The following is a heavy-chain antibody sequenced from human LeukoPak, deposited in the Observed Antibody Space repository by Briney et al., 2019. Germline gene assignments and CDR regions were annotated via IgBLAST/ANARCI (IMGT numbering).Heavy chain of an antibody. CDR1: GFTFSYYD. Sequence: AGGYLRLSCAASGFTFSYYDMHWVRQATGKGLEWVSAIGTAGDTYYTGSVKGRFTISGENAKNSLYLQMNSLRAGDTAVYYCARVAKERVGGVYYFDYWGQGTLVTVSS. J-gene: IGHJ4*02. CDR3: ARVAKERVGGVYYFDY. V-gene: IGHV3-13*01. D-gene: IGHD1-1*01. CDR2: IGTAGDT.